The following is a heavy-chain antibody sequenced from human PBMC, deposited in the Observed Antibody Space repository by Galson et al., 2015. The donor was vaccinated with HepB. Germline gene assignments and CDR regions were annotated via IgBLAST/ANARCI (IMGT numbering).Heavy chain of an antibody. Sequence: SLRLSCAASGFTFSNYGMHWVRQAPGKGLEWVAVLWYDESNRYYVDSVKGRFTISRDNSKNTLYRQMTSLRAENTAVYYCARGTSVYCTRATCYREGSFDYWGQGTLVTVSS. V-gene: IGHV3-33*01. CDR2: LWYDESNR. J-gene: IGHJ4*02. CDR3: ARGTSVYCTRATCYREGSFDY. CDR1: GFTFSNYG. D-gene: IGHD2-2*01.